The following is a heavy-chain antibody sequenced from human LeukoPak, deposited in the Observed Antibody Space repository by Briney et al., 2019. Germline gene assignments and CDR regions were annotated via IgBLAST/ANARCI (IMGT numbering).Heavy chain of an antibody. CDR3: ARHYPGSYAFFGADHLSDP. D-gene: IGHD3-16*01. CDR1: GYTFTSYA. CDR2: INTNTGNP. V-gene: IGHV7-4-1*02. J-gene: IGHJ5*02. Sequence: ASVKVSCKASGYTFTSYAMNWVRQAPGQGLEWMGWINTNTGNPTYAQGFTGRFVFSLDTSVSTAYLQISSLKAEDTAVYYCARHYPGSYAFFGADHLSDPWGQGNLVNVSS.